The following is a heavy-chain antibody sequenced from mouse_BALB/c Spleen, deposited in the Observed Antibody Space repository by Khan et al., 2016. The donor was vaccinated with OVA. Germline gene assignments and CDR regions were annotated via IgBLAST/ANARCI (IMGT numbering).Heavy chain of an antibody. CDR3: TRCGYLFAY. J-gene: IGHJ3*01. CDR2: IYPGNSDT. Sequence: EVQLQQSGTVLTRPGTSVKMSCKASGYTFTSYWMHWVKQRPGQGLEWIGAIYPGNSDTSYNQKLKGKAKLTDVTSTSVGYMELSSMTNEDSAVYYCTRCGYLFAYWGQGTLVTVSA. V-gene: IGHV1-5*01. D-gene: IGHD2-2*01. CDR1: GYTFTSYW.